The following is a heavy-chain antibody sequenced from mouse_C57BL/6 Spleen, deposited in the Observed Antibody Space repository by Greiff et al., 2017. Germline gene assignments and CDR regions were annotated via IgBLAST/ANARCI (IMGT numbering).Heavy chain of an antibody. J-gene: IGHJ3*01. V-gene: IGHV1-69*01. D-gene: IGHD2-2*01. CDR3: AVYGYEGFAD. CDR2: IDPSDSYT. Sequence: QVQLQQPGAELVMPGASVKLSCKASGYTFTSYWMHWVKQRPGQGLEWIGEIDPSDSYTNYNQKFKGKSTLTVDKSSSAAYMQLRSLTSEDSAVYYCAVYGYEGFADWGQGALVTVSA. CDR1: GYTFTSYW.